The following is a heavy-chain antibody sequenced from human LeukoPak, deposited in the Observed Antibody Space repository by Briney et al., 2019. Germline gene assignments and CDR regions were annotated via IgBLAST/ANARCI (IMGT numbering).Heavy chain of an antibody. CDR3: SRKRRDGCPGDY. V-gene: IGHV3-49*03. Sequence: GGSLRLSCTASGFTFGDYGMSWFRQAPGKGLEWVGFIRSKVYGGTTEYAASVKGRFTISRDDSKSIAYLQMNSLKTEDTAVYYCSRKRRDGCPGDYWGQGTLVTVSS. CDR2: IRSKVYGGTT. CDR1: GFTFGDYG. D-gene: IGHD5-24*01. J-gene: IGHJ4*02.